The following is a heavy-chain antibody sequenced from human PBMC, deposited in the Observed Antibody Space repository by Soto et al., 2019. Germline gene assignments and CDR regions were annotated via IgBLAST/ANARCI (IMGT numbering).Heavy chain of an antibody. CDR2: IYYSGST. CDR1: GASISSYY. J-gene: IGHJ5*02. V-gene: IGHV4-59*01. Sequence: QVQLQESGPGLVKPSETLSLTCTVSGASISSYYWSWIRQPPGKGLEWIGYIYYSGSTNYNPSLKSRVTISVDTSKNQFSLKLSSVTAADTAVYYCARAIVVVPAAEDNWFDPWGQGTLVTVSS. CDR3: ARAIVVVPAAEDNWFDP. D-gene: IGHD2-2*01.